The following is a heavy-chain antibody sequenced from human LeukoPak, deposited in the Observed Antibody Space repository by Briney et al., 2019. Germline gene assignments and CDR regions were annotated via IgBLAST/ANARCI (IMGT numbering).Heavy chain of an antibody. V-gene: IGHV3-21*04. D-gene: IGHD6-25*01. CDR3: AKDFSSASYTYYYYYMDV. CDR2: ISSFSSYI. Sequence: GGSLRLSCAASEFTFSSYNMNWVRQAPGKGLEWVSSISSFSSYIYYADSVKGRFTISRDNAKNSLYLQMSSLRAEDTAIYYCAKDFSSASYTYYYYYMDVWGKGTTVTVSS. J-gene: IGHJ6*03. CDR1: EFTFSSYN.